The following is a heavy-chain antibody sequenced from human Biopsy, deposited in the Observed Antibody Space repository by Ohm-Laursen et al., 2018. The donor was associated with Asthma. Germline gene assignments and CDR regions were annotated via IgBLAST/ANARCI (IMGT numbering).Heavy chain of an antibody. CDR3: ARCQVGYSSGWSLLLKKIYYSGMDV. D-gene: IGHD6-19*01. CDR2: IMTVFGTT. CDR1: GGTFSNFA. Sequence: SVKVSCNAPGGTFSNFAISWVRQAPGQGLEWLGGIMTVFGTTNYAQKFQGRVTITADGSTSTAYMEMTSLRSEDTAIYYCARCQVGYSSGWSLLLKKIYYSGMDVWGQGTAVTVSS. J-gene: IGHJ6*02. V-gene: IGHV1-69*13.